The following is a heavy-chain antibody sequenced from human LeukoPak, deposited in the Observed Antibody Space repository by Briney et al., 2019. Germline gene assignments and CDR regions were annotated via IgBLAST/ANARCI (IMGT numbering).Heavy chain of an antibody. CDR1: GYTFTGYY. CDR3: AIGLYYYGSGSSDY. V-gene: IGHV1-2*02. J-gene: IGHJ4*02. Sequence: ASVKVSCKASGYTFTGYYMHWVRQAPGQGLEWMGWINPNSGGTNYAQKFQGRVTMTRDRSISTAYMELSRLRSDDTAVYYCAIGLYYYGSGSSDYWGQGTLVTVSS. D-gene: IGHD3-10*01. CDR2: INPNSGGT.